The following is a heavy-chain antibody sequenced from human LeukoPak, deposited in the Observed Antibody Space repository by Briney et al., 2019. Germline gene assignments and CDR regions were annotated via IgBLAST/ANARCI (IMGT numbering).Heavy chain of an antibody. D-gene: IGHD1-26*01. CDR2: IKQDGGEK. V-gene: IGHV3-7*01. CDR3: ARTLRPGSYYGYYYGMDV. Sequence: GGSLRLSCAASGFTFSDHWMSWVRQAPGKGLEWVASIKQDGGEKYYVDSVKGRFTISRDSAKNSVYLQMNSLRAEDTAVYYCARTLRPGSYYGYYYGMDVWGQGTTVTVSS. J-gene: IGHJ6*02. CDR1: GFTFSDHW.